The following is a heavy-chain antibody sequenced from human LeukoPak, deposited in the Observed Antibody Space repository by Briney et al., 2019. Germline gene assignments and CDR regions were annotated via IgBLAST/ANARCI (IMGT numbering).Heavy chain of an antibody. V-gene: IGHV4-31*03. Sequence: SSETLSLTCTVSGGSISNNNYCWSWIRQHPGKGLEWIGYIYYSGSTYYNPSLKSRVTISVDTSKNQFSLKLSSVTAAVTAVYYCARNKYDILTGRLDAFDIWGQGTMVTVSS. J-gene: IGHJ3*02. CDR2: IYYSGST. CDR1: GGSISNNNYC. CDR3: ARNKYDILTGRLDAFDI. D-gene: IGHD3-9*01.